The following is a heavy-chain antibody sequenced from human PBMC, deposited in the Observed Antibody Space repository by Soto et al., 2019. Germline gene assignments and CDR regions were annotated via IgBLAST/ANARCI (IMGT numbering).Heavy chain of an antibody. V-gene: IGHV3-15*01. D-gene: IGHD6-13*01. CDR2: IKSKTDGGTT. Sequence: GGSLRLSCAASGFTFSNAWMSWVRQAPGKGLEWVGRIKSKTDGGTTDYAAPVKGRFTISRDDSKNTLYLQMNSLKTEDTAVYYCTTGGATGYSSSWYVAPSYYYYMDVWGKGTTVTVSS. CDR3: TTGGATGYSSSWYVAPSYYYYMDV. CDR1: GFTFSNAW. J-gene: IGHJ6*03.